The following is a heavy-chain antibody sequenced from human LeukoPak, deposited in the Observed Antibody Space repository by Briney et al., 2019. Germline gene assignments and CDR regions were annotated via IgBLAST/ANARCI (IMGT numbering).Heavy chain of an antibody. V-gene: IGHV3-15*01. D-gene: IGHD3-10*01. Sequence: GGSLRLSCAASGFTFSNAWMSWVRQAPGKELEWVGRIKSKTDGGTTDYAAPVKGRFTISRDDSKNTLYLQMNSLRAEDTAVYYCAKDRGIYYGSVWPNWGQGTLVTVSS. J-gene: IGHJ4*02. CDR2: IKSKTDGGTT. CDR3: AKDRGIYYGSVWPN. CDR1: GFTFSNAW.